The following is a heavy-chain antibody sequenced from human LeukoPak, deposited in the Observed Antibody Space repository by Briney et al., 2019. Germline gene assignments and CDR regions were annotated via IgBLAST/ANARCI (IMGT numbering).Heavy chain of an antibody. V-gene: IGHV4-34*01. CDR1: GGSFSGYY. CDR2: INHSGSI. J-gene: IGHJ3*02. Sequence: SETLSLTCAVYGGSFSGYYWSWIRQPPGKGLEWIGEINHSGSINYKPSLKSRVTISVDTSKNQFSLKLSSVTAADTAVYYCASLRGIVPVAFDIWGQGTMVTVSS. D-gene: IGHD1-26*01. CDR3: ASLRGIVPVAFDI.